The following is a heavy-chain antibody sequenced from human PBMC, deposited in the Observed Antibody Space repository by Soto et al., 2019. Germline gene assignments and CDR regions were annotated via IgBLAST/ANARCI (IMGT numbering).Heavy chain of an antibody. J-gene: IGHJ4*02. D-gene: IGHD6-19*01. CDR2: IYYSGST. CDR3: ARVSSGWWYLDY. Sequence: QVQLQESGPGLVKPSETRSLTCTVSGGSISSYYWSWIRQPPGKGLEWIGYIYYSGSTNYNHSLKSRVTISVNTSKNQFSLKLTSVTAADTAVYYCARVSSGWWYLDYWGQGTLVTVSS. V-gene: IGHV4-59*01. CDR1: GGSISSYY.